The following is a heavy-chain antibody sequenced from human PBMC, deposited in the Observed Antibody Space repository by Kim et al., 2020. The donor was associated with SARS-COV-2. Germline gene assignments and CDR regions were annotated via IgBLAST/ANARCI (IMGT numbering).Heavy chain of an antibody. CDR3: ASSDDYGDYDGGVDY. Sequence: SETLSLTCTVSGGSISSSSYYWGWIRQPPGKGLEWIGSIYYSGSTYYNPSLKSRVTISVDTSKNQFSLKLSSVTAADTAVYYCASSDDYGDYDGGVDYWCQGTLVTVSS. V-gene: IGHV4-39*01. J-gene: IGHJ4*02. CDR1: GGSISSSSYY. CDR2: IYYSGST. D-gene: IGHD4-17*01.